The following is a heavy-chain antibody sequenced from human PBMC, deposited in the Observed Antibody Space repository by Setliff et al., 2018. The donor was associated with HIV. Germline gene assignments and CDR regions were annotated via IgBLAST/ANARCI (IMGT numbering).Heavy chain of an antibody. J-gene: IGHJ4*02. CDR1: GFSLTTSGVG. Sequence: SGPTLVNPTQTLTLNCTFSGFSLTTSGVGVGWIRQPPGKALEWLAVVYWHGGGRYSPYLKSRLTITKDTSKNQVVLTMTNIDPVDTATYYCAHRPNSGYDLNFDYWGQEIQVTVSS. V-gene: IGHV2-5*01. CDR3: AHRPNSGYDLNFDY. CDR2: VYWHGGG. D-gene: IGHD5-12*01.